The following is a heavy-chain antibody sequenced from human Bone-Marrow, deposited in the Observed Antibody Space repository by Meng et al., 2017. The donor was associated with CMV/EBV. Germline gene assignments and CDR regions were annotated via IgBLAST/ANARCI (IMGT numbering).Heavy chain of an antibody. CDR1: TFAGYY. Sequence: TFAGYYMHWLQQAPGQGLEWRGWLNPISGGTNYAQTFQGRVPMTRDTSISTAYMELRRLRSDDTAVYYCASIGYCSSTSCSTRPFDYWGQGTLVTVSS. CDR2: LNPISGGT. J-gene: IGHJ4*02. CDR3: ASIGYCSSTSCSTRPFDY. V-gene: IGHV1-2*02. D-gene: IGHD2-2*01.